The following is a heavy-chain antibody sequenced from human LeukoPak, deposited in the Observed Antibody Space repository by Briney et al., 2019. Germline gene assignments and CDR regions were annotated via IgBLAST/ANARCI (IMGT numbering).Heavy chain of an antibody. CDR2: ISGSGGNT. CDR1: GFTFSNYA. D-gene: IGHD3-22*01. J-gene: IGHJ2*01. CDR3: ARDLTGYYDSSGPRGYFDL. V-gene: IGHV3-23*01. Sequence: PGGSLRLSCAASGFTFSNYAMSWVRQAPGKGLEWVSAISGSGGNTYYADSVKGRFTISRDNSKNTLYLQMNSLRAEDTAVYYCARDLTGYYDSSGPRGYFDLWGRGTLVTVSS.